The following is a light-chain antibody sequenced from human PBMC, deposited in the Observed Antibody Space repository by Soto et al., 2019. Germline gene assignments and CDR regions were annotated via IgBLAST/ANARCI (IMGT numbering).Light chain of an antibody. J-gene: IGKJ3*01. CDR1: RSLLXSGGKTY. CDR3: QHYDNTPPSVT. CDR2: EVS. V-gene: IGKV2D-29*01. Sequence: DIVMTQTPLSLSVTPGQPASISCKSSRSLLXSGGKTYFYWYLQKPGQPPQLLIYEVSNRFSGMPDRFSGSGSGTDFILTISRLEPEDFAVYYCQHYDNTPPSVTFGPGTKVDIK.